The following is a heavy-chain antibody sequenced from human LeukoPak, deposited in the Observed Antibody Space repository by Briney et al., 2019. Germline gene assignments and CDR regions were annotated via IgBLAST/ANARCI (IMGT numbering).Heavy chain of an antibody. Sequence: PSETLSLTCTVSGGSISSGGYYWSWIRQPPGKGLEWIGYIYHSGSIYYNPSLKSRVTISVDRSKNQFSLKLSSVTAADTAVYYCASEWYSSGSPDWGQGTLVTVSS. J-gene: IGHJ4*02. CDR2: IYHSGSI. CDR1: GGSISSGGYY. CDR3: ASEWYSSGSPD. D-gene: IGHD5-18*01. V-gene: IGHV4-30-2*01.